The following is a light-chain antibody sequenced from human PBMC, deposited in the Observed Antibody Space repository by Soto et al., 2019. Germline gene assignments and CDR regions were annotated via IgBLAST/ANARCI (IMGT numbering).Light chain of an antibody. CDR3: QQYNNGLPVP. J-gene: IGKJ1*01. V-gene: IGKV3-15*01. CDR1: QSVSSN. CDR2: GAS. Sequence: IVMTQSPATLSVSPGERATLSCRASQSVSSNLAWYQQKPGQAPRLLIYGASTRATGIPARFSGSGSGTEFTLTISSLQSEDVAVYYCQQYNNGLPVPFGHGPNADIK.